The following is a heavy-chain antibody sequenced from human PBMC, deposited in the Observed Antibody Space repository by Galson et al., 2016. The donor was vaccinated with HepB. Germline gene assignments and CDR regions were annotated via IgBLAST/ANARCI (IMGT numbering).Heavy chain of an antibody. D-gene: IGHD4-23*01. Sequence: SLRLSCAASGFTFSNYPMNWVRQAPGKGLQWVSTIAARSDGSYYEDSVRGRFTISRDNSKNTLSLQMNNLGVKDTALYFCVRDNFADYWGQGTLVTVSS. CDR1: GFTFSNYP. CDR2: IAARSDGS. CDR3: VRDNFADY. V-gene: IGHV3-23*01. J-gene: IGHJ4*02.